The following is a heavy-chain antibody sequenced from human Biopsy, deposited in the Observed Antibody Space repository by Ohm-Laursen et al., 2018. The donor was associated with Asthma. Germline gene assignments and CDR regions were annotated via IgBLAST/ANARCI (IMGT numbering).Heavy chain of an antibody. CDR1: GYNFISLA. D-gene: IGHD3-9*01. J-gene: IGHJ3*01. V-gene: IGHV1-3*04. CDR3: ARTYYDFLTGQVKDVFGV. CDR2: VNTGNGDT. Sequence: ASVNASCKASGYNFISLAIHWVRQAPGQRLEWMGWVNTGNGDTKYSQKFQGRVTITRDTSASTAYMELRSLRSEDTATYYCARTYYDFLTGQVKDVFGVWGQGTMVTVSS.